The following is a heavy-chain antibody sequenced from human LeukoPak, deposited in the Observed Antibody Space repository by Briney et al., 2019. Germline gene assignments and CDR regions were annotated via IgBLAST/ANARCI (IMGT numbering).Heavy chain of an antibody. CDR1: GFTFRDYS. CDR2: IWYDGSNK. D-gene: IGHD3-22*01. J-gene: IGHJ4*02. V-gene: IGHV3-33*01. CDR3: ARSYYYDSSHTADY. Sequence: GGSLRLSCTASGFTFRDYSMSWVRQAPGKGLEWVAYIWYDGSNKYYTDSVKGRFTISRDNSKNTLYLQMNSLRAEDTAVYYCARSYYYDSSHTADYWGQGTLVTVSS.